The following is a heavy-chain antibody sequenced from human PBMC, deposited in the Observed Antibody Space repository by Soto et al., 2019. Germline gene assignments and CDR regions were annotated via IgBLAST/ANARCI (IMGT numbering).Heavy chain of an antibody. CDR2: IYYSGST. D-gene: IGHD2-2*01. CDR3: ARSRSSTSCYNDY. V-gene: IGHV4-59*01. Sequence: SETLSLTCTVSGGSISSYYWSWIRQPPGKGLEWIGYIYYSGSTNYNPSLKSRVTISVDTSKNQFSLKRSSVTAADTAVYYCARSRSSTSCYNDYWGQGTLVNVSS. CDR1: GGSISSYY. J-gene: IGHJ4*02.